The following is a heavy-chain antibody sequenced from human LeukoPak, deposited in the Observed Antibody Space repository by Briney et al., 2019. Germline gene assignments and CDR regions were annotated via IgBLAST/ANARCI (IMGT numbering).Heavy chain of an antibody. Sequence: ASETLSLTCTVSGGSISSYYWSWIRQPPGKGLEWIGEINHSGSTNYNPSLKSRVTISVDTSKNQFSLKLSSVTAADTAVYYCASFDSGSYYDIWFDPWGQGTLVTVSS. CDR2: INHSGST. D-gene: IGHD1-26*01. J-gene: IGHJ5*02. CDR3: ASFDSGSYYDIWFDP. V-gene: IGHV4-34*01. CDR1: GGSISSYY.